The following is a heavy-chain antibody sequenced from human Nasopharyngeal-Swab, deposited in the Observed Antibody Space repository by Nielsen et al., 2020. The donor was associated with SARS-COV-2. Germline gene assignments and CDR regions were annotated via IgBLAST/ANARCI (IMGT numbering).Heavy chain of an antibody. Sequence: ASVKVSCKASGYTFTGYYMNWVRQAPGQGLEWMGWINPNSGGTNYAQKFQGWVTMTRDTSISTAYMELSRLRSDDTAVYYCARASSSWYFNSQVSYGMDVWGQGTTVTVSS. CDR3: ARASSSWYFNSQVSYGMDV. J-gene: IGHJ6*02. V-gene: IGHV1-2*04. CDR2: INPNSGGT. D-gene: IGHD6-13*01. CDR1: GYTFTGYY.